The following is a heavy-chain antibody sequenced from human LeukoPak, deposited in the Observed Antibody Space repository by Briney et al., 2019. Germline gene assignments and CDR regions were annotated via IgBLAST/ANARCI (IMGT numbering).Heavy chain of an antibody. CDR2: INSDGSST. J-gene: IGHJ5*02. V-gene: IGHV3-74*01. Sequence: GGSLRLSCAASGFTFSSYWMHWVRQAPGKGLAWVSRINSDGSSTSYADSVKGRFTISRDNAKNTLYLQMNSLRAEDTAVYYCAREYYDFWSGYYTFWFDPWGQGTLVTVSS. CDR1: GFTFSSYW. D-gene: IGHD3-3*01. CDR3: AREYYDFWSGYYTFWFDP.